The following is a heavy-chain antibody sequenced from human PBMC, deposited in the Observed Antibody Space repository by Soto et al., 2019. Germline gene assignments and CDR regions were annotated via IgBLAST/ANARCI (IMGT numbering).Heavy chain of an antibody. V-gene: IGHV1-18*01. CDR1: GYTFATYG. CDR2: ISAYNGNT. Sequence: QVQLVQSGAEVKKPGASVKVSCKASGYTFATYGISWVRQAPGEGLEWMGWISAYNGNTNYAQKVQGRVTLTTDTCTSTAYMELTSLRSDDTAVYYCARLDDFDWLAAFDYWGQGTLVTVSS. CDR3: ARLDDFDWLAAFDY. J-gene: IGHJ4*02. D-gene: IGHD3-9*01.